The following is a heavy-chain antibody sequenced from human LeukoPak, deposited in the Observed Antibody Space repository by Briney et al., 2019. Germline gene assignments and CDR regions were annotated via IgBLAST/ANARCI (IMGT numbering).Heavy chain of an antibody. J-gene: IGHJ4*02. CDR1: GFTFSSYS. V-gene: IGHV3-21*01. CDR3: ARDRNLGSQFDY. CDR2: ISSSSYI. Sequence: GGSLRLSCAASGFTFSSYSMNWVRQAPGKGLEWVSSISSSSYIYYADSVKGRFTISRDNAKNSLYLQMNSLRDEDTAVYYCARDRNLGSQFDYWGQGTLVTVSS. D-gene: IGHD6-13*01.